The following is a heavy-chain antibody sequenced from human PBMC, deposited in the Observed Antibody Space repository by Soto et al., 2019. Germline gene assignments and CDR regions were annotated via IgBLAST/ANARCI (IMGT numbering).Heavy chain of an antibody. D-gene: IGHD2-2*01. CDR2: ISSSSSTI. Sequence: GGSLRLSCAASGFTFSTYNMNWVRQSPGKGLEWVSYISSSSSTIYYADSVKGRFTISRDNAKNSLYLQMNSLRAEDTAVYYCARGCSSTSCYRYYYMDVWGKGTTVTVSS. CDR1: GFTFSTYN. V-gene: IGHV3-48*01. CDR3: ARGCSSTSCYRYYYMDV. J-gene: IGHJ6*03.